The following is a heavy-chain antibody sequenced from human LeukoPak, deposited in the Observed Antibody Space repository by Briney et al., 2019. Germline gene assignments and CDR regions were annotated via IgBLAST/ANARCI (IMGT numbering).Heavy chain of an antibody. CDR1: GFTFNMYA. V-gene: IGHV3-23*01. CDR2: IGGDGVST. J-gene: IGHJ6*03. CDR3: ATPYYYYYYYMDV. Sequence: GGSLRLSCAASGFTFNMYAMTWVRQAPGKGLEWVSAIGGDGVSTDYADSVKGRFTISRDNAKNSLYLQMNSLRAEDTAVYYCATPYYYYYYYMDVWGKGTTVTVSS.